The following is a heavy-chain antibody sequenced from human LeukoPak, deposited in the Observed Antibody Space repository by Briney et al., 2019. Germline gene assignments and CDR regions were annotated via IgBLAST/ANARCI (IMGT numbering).Heavy chain of an antibody. V-gene: IGHV3-23*01. CDR1: GFTFSSYA. CDR2: IGAGDGGA. Sequence: AGGSLRLSCAASGFTFSSYAMTWVRQAPGQGLEWVSGIGAGDGGAYYTDSVKGRFTLSRDNSKNTLFLQMDSLRAEDTAVYYCAKAPSSGYYYFDYWGQGTLVTVSS. J-gene: IGHJ4*02. D-gene: IGHD3-22*01. CDR3: AKAPSSGYYYFDY.